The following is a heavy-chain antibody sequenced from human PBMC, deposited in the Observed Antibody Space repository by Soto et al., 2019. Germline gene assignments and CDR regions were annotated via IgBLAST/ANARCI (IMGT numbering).Heavy chain of an antibody. Sequence: VGSLRLSCAASGFTFSSYGMHWVRQAPGKGLEWVAVIWYDGSNKYYADSVKGRFTISRDTSASTAYMELSSLRSEDTAVYYCAREYYDSSGYYTNWFDPWGQGTLVTVSS. V-gene: IGHV3-33*01. CDR3: AREYYDSSGYYTNWFDP. CDR2: IWYDGSNK. J-gene: IGHJ5*02. CDR1: GFTFSSYG. D-gene: IGHD3-22*01.